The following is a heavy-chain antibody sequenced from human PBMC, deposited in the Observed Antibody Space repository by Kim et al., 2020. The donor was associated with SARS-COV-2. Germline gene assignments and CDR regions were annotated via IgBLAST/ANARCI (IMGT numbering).Heavy chain of an antibody. D-gene: IGHD3-10*01. J-gene: IGHJ6*02. V-gene: IGHV3-23*01. CDR3: AKGITMVRGVTGMDV. Sequence: SGKGRLPISRDNSKNTLYLQMNSLRAEDTAVYYCAKGITMVRGVTGMDVWGQGTTVTVSS.